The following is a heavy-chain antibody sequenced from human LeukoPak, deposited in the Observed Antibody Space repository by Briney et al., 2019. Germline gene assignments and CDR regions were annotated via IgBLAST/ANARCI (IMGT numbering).Heavy chain of an antibody. D-gene: IGHD3-3*01. Sequence: GRSLRLSCAASGFTFSSYAMHWVRQAPGKGLEWVAVISYDGSNKYYADSVKGRFTISRDNSKNTLYLQMNSLRAEDTAVYYCASGTTIFGVVIKPTDDYYFDYWGQGTLVTVSS. V-gene: IGHV3-30-3*01. J-gene: IGHJ4*02. CDR2: ISYDGSNK. CDR3: ASGTTIFGVVIKPTDDYYFDY. CDR1: GFTFSSYA.